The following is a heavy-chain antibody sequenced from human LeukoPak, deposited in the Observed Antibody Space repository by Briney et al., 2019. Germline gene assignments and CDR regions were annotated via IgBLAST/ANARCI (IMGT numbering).Heavy chain of an antibody. CDR2: INPNNGGT. V-gene: IGHV1-2*02. CDR1: GYTFTGCY. CDR3: ARVDGGEWYYFDY. Sequence: ASVKVSCKASGYTFTGCYMHWVRQAPGQGLEWMGWINPNNGGTNYAQKFQGRVTMTLDTSISTGYMELSSLRSDDTAIYFCARVDGGEWYYFDYWGQGTLVTVFS. D-gene: IGHD2-8*02. J-gene: IGHJ4*02.